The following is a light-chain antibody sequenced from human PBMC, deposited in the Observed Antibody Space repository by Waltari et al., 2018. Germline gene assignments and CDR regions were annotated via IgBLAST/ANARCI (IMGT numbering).Light chain of an antibody. V-gene: IGLV2-23*02. CDR1: SNDVGNYTL. Sequence: QSALTQPASVSGSPGESITISCTGTSNDVGNYTLVSWYQQHPDKAPKLIIFEVTKRPSRVSNRFSGSKSGNTASLIIAGLQAEDEADYYCCSYAGTTSIYVFGSGTKVTVL. CDR2: EVT. CDR3: CSYAGTTSIYV. J-gene: IGLJ1*01.